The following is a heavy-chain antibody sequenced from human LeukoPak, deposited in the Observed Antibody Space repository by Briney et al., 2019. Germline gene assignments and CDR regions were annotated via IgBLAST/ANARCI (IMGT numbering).Heavy chain of an antibody. CDR1: GYTFTGYY. D-gene: IGHD6-13*01. CDR2: INPNSGGT. Sequence: ASVKVSCKASGYTFTGYYMHWVRQAPGQGLEWMGWINPNSGGTNYAQKFQGRVTMTRDTSNSTAYMELSRLRSDDTAVYYCARGHMAAADLPFDYWGQGTLVTVSS. V-gene: IGHV1-2*02. CDR3: ARGHMAAADLPFDY. J-gene: IGHJ4*02.